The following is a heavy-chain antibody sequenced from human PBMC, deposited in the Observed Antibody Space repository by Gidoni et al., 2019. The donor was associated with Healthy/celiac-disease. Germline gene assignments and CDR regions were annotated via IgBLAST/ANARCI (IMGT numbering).Heavy chain of an antibody. Sequence: EVQLVESGGGLVQPGGSLRLSCAASGFPFSSYDMHWVRQATGKGLEWVSAIGTAGDTYYPGSVKGRFTISRENAKNSLYLQMNSLRAGDTAVYYCARGRYCSSTSCSENNWFDPWGQGTLVTVSS. CDR3: ARGRYCSSTSCSENNWFDP. J-gene: IGHJ5*02. CDR2: IGTAGDT. V-gene: IGHV3-13*04. D-gene: IGHD2-2*01. CDR1: GFPFSSYD.